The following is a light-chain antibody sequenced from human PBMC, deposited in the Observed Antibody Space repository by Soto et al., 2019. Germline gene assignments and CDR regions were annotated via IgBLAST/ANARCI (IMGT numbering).Light chain of an antibody. V-gene: IGKV3-15*01. CDR1: QSVRGN. Sequence: EIVMTQSPVTLSVSPGERATLSCRASQSVRGNLAWYQQKPGQAPRLLMYDASTRATGIPARFSGSGSGTEFTLTISSLQSEDFAVYYCQQYNNWPPWTFGQGTKVDNK. CDR2: DAS. CDR3: QQYNNWPPWT. J-gene: IGKJ1*01.